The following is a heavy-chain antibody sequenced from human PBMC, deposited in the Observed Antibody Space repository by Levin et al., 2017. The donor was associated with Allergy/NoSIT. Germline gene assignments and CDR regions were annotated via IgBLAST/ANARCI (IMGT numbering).Heavy chain of an antibody. D-gene: IGHD6-19*01. CDR3: AVKFFDSRDSSGWYGDY. CDR1: GGTFSSYA. J-gene: IGHJ4*02. CDR2: IIPIFGTA. V-gene: IGHV1-69*13. Sequence: SVKVSCKASGGTFSSYAISWVRQAPGQGLEWMGGIIPIFGTANYAQKFQGRVTITADESTSTAYMELSSLRSEDTAVYYCAVKFFDSRDSSGWYGDYWGQGTLVTVSS.